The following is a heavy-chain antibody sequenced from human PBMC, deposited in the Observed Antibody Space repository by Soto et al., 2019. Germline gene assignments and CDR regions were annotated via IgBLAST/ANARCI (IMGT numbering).Heavy chain of an antibody. Sequence: SVKVSCKVSGGTFSSYTFSWVRQAPGQGLEWMGGITPIFGTSRYSQKFQGRVTITADESTTTAYMELSSLRSEDTAVYYCAIYCIGVSCSYQGFASSTWGPGTML. J-gene: IGHJ3*01. D-gene: IGHD2-15*01. CDR2: ITPIFGTS. V-gene: IGHV1-69*13. CDR3: AIYCIGVSCSYQGFASST. CDR1: GGTFSSYT.